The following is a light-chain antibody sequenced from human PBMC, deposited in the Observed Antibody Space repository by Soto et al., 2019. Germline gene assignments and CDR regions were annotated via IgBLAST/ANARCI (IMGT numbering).Light chain of an antibody. J-gene: IGLJ2*01. CDR2: EVS. V-gene: IGLV2-8*01. CDR3: SSNAGSNNLV. Sequence: QSALTQPPSASGTPGQSVTIPCTGTSSDVGDYNYVSWYQQHPGKAPKPMIYEVSRRPSGVPDRFSGSKSGNTASLTVSGLQAEDEADYYCSSNAGSNNLVFGGGTKLTVL. CDR1: SSDVGDYNY.